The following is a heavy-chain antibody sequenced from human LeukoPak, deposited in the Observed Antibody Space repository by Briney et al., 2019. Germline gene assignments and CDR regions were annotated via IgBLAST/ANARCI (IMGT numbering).Heavy chain of an antibody. CDR1: GGSISSYY. Sequence: SETLSLTCTVSGGSISSYYWSWLRQPPGKGLEWIGYIYYSGSTNYNPSLKSRVTISVDTSKNQFSLKLSSVTAADTAVYYCARDALHYYDSSGYYLYYWGQGTLVTVSS. V-gene: IGHV4-59*01. J-gene: IGHJ4*02. CDR2: IYYSGST. CDR3: ARDALHYYDSSGYYLYY. D-gene: IGHD3-22*01.